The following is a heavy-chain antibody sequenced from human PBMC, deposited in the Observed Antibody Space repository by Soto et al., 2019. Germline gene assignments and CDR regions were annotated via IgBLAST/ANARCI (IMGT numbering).Heavy chain of an antibody. J-gene: IGHJ6*02. CDR2: ISSSSSYI. V-gene: IGHV3-21*01. Sequence: PGGSLRLSCAASGFTFSDHYMDWVRQAPGKGLEWVSSISSSSSYIYYADSVKGRFTISRDNAKNSLYLQMNSLRAEDTAVYYCARGAFDYYYYGMDVWGQGTTVTVSS. CDR3: ARGAFDYYYYGMDV. CDR1: GFTFSDHY.